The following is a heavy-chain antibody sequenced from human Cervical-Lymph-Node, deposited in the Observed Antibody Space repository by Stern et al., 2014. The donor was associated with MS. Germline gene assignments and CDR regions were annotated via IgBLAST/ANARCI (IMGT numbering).Heavy chain of an antibody. CDR3: GRGIKTFDP. CDR2: INPKNGDT. CDR1: GFRFTDYY. V-gene: IGHV1-2*02. J-gene: IGHJ5*02. Sequence: VQLVESGAEVKKPGASVKVSCETSGFRFTDYYIHWVRQAPGTGLEWMGCINPKNGDTHSAQKFQGRFTMTRDTSISTGYMELNSLKSDDTAMYYCGRGIKTFDPWGQGTLVTVSS. D-gene: IGHD5-24*01.